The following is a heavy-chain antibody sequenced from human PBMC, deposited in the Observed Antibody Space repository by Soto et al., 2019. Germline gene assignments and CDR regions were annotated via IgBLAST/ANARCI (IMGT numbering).Heavy chain of an antibody. V-gene: IGHV3-23*01. CDR2: VSGSGASK. CDR1: GFTFSSYT. D-gene: IGHD3-22*01. CDR3: AITRLYDSTGYHRDGFDI. J-gene: IGHJ3*02. Sequence: PGGSLRLSCAASGFTFSSYTMNWVRQSPGKGLEWLSGVSGSGASKYYADSVKGRFTISRDNSNNTLFLQMNSLRAEDTAVYYCAITRLYDSTGYHRDGFDIWGQGTMVIVSS.